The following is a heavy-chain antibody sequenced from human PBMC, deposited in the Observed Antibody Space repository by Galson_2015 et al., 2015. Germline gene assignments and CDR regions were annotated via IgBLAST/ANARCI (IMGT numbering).Heavy chain of an antibody. CDR1: GDSVASKSAT. CDR3: ARERWRRDGYEYVDT. J-gene: IGHJ4*02. CDR2: TYLRTRWNY. V-gene: IGHV6-1*01. D-gene: IGHD5-24*01. Sequence: CAISGDSVASKSATWDWIRQSPSRGLEWLGRTYLRTRWNYDYAESVKGRITISPDTSKNQFSLQLNSVTPEDTAVYYCARERWRRDGYEYVDTSGQGTLVTVSS.